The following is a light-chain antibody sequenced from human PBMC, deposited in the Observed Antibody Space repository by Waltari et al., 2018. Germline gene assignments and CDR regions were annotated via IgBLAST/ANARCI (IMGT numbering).Light chain of an antibody. Sequence: IVLTQSPVTLSLSPGERATLACRASQSVSTPLAWYQHRPGQAPRLLIYDASTRATGIPARFSGSGSGTDFTLTISSLEPEDFAVYYCQRRSNSPPWTFGQGTTVEVK. CDR2: DAS. CDR1: QSVSTP. V-gene: IGKV3-11*01. CDR3: QRRSNSPPWT. J-gene: IGKJ1*01.